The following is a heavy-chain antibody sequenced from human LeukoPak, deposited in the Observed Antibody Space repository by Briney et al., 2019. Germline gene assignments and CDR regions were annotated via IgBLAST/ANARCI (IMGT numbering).Heavy chain of an antibody. V-gene: IGHV3-66*01. CDR3: ARDKKVLWFGEFYYYGMDV. D-gene: IGHD3-10*01. J-gene: IGHJ6*02. Sequence: GGSLRLSCAASGFTVSSNYMSWVRQAPGKGLEWVSVIYSGGSTYYADSVKGRFTISRDNSKNTLYLQMNGLRAEDTAVYYCARDKKVLWFGEFYYYGMDVWGQGTTVTVSS. CDR2: IYSGGST. CDR1: GFTVSSNY.